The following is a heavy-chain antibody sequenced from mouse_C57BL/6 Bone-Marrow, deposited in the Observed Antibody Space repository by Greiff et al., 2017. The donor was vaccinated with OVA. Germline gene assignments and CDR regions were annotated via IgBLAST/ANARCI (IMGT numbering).Heavy chain of an antibody. V-gene: IGHV5-9-1*02. J-gene: IGHJ2*01. D-gene: IGHD1-1*01. Sequence: EVQGVESGEGLVKPGGSLKLSCAASGFTFSSYALSWVRQTPEKRLEWVAYISSGGDYIYYADTVHGRFTISIDNARNTLYLQMSSLKSEDTAMYYCTRDKLLRNYLDYWGQGTTLTVSS. CDR2: ISSGGDYI. CDR1: GFTFSSYA. CDR3: TRDKLLRNYLDY.